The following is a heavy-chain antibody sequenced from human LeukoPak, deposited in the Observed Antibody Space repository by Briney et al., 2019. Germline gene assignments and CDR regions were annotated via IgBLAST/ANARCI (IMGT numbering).Heavy chain of an antibody. CDR2: INPSGGST. D-gene: IGHD7-27*01. CDR1: GYTFTYYY. V-gene: IGHV1-46*01. Sequence: ASVKVSCKASGYTFTYYYMHWVRQAPGQGLEWMGIINPSGGSTSYAQKFQGRVTMTTDTSTSTAYMELRSLRSDDTALYFCARDWGSIKVIADYWGQGTLVTVSS. J-gene: IGHJ4*02. CDR3: ARDWGSIKVIADY.